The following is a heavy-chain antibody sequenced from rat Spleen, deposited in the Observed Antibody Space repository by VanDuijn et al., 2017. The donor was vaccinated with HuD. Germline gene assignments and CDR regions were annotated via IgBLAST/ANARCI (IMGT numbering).Heavy chain of an antibody. Sequence: EVQLEESGGGLVQPGRSLKLSCAASGFTFSDYDMAWIRQAPTKGLEWVASINPGGYNTYYRDSVKGRFTVSRDNSKSTLYLQVDSLRSEDTATYYCARQDTSGYSNWFAYWGQGTLVTVSS. J-gene: IGHJ3*01. CDR3: ARQDTSGYSNWFAY. CDR2: INPGGYNT. CDR1: GFTFSDYD. D-gene: IGHD4-3*01. V-gene: IGHV5-25*01.